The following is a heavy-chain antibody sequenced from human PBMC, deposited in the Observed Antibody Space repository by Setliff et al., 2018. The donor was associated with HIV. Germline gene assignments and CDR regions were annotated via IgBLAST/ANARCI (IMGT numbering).Heavy chain of an antibody. D-gene: IGHD3-22*01. CDR3: VTTDYFYDRNNFEY. CDR2: IYHVGTT. CDR1: GYSMSGGYN. J-gene: IGHJ4*02. V-gene: IGHV4-38-2*02. Sequence: SETLSLTCTVSGYSMSGGYNWGWIRQSPEKGLEWIGNIYHVGTTYYNPSLKSRVTLSVDPSKSQFSLKLTSVTAADTALYYCVTTDYFYDRNNFEYWGQGALVTVSS.